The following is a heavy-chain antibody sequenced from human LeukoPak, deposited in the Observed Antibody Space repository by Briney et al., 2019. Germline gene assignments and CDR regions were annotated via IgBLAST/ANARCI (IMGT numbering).Heavy chain of an antibody. CDR3: ARGPYYYYGMDV. J-gene: IGHJ6*02. V-gene: IGHV1-2*06. CDR2: INPNSGGT. Sequence: GASVKVSCKASGYTFTGYYMHWVRQAPGQGLEWMGRINPNSGGTNYAQKFQGRVTITADESTSTAYMELSSLRSEDTAVYYCARGPYYYYGMDVWGQGTTVTVSS. CDR1: GYTFTGYY.